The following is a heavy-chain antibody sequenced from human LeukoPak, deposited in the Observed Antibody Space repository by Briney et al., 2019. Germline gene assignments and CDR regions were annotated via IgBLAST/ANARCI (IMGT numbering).Heavy chain of an antibody. V-gene: IGHV4-59*08. Sequence: TSETLSLTCTVSGGSISSYYWSWIRQPPGKGLEWIGYIYYSGSTNYNPSLKSRVTISVDTSKNQFSLKLSSVTAADTAVYYCASQYYDSSGYYFGLIDYWGQGTLVTVSS. CDR1: GGSISSYY. J-gene: IGHJ4*02. CDR3: ASQYYDSSGYYFGLIDY. CDR2: IYYSGST. D-gene: IGHD3-22*01.